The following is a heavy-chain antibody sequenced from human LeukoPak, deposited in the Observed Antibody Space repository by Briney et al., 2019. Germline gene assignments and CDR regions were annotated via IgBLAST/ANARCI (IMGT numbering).Heavy chain of an antibody. Sequence: PSQTLSLTCTVSGGSISSGDYYWSWIRQPPGKGLEWIGYIFYNGRTYYNSSLKSRVTISADTSKNQFSLKLSSVTAADTAVYYCARDQTAAAGFLDYWGQGTLVTVSS. D-gene: IGHD6-13*01. J-gene: IGHJ4*02. V-gene: IGHV4-30-4*08. CDR3: ARDQTAAAGFLDY. CDR2: IFYNGRT. CDR1: GGSISSGDYY.